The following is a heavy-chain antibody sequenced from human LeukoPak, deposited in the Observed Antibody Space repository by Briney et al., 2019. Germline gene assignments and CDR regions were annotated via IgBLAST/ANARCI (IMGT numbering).Heavy chain of an antibody. CDR2: INPNSGGT. Sequence: ASVKVSCKASGYTFTNHYMHWVRQAPGQGLEWMGRINPNSGGTNYAQKFQGRVTMTRDTSISTAYMELSRLRSDDTAVYYCARVGDLPGNPFDIWGQGTMVTVSS. D-gene: IGHD3-10*01. V-gene: IGHV1-2*06. CDR1: GYTFTNHY. CDR3: ARVGDLPGNPFDI. J-gene: IGHJ3*02.